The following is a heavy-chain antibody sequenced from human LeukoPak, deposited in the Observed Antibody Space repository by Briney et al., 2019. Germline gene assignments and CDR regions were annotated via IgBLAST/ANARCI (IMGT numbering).Heavy chain of an antibody. D-gene: IGHD3-9*01. CDR2: INHSGST. CDR1: GGSFSGYY. V-gene: IGHV4-34*01. Sequence: SETLSLTCAVYGGSFSGYYWSWIRQPPGKGLEWIGEINHSGSTNYNPSLKSRVTISVDTSKNQFSLKLSSVTAADTAVYYCARVIVSLRYFDWFPGRGGYYFDYWGQGTLVTVSS. J-gene: IGHJ4*02. CDR3: ARVIVSLRYFDWFPGRGGYYFDY.